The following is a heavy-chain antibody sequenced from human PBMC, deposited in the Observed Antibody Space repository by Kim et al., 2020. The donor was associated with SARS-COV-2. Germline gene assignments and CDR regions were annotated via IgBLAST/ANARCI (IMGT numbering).Heavy chain of an antibody. CDR3: AIRGYSYGYPFDY. J-gene: IGHJ4*02. Sequence: YADSVKGRFTISRDNSKNTLYLQMNSLRAEDTAVYYCAIRGYSYGYPFDYWGQGTLVTVSS. D-gene: IGHD5-18*01. V-gene: IGHV3-23*01.